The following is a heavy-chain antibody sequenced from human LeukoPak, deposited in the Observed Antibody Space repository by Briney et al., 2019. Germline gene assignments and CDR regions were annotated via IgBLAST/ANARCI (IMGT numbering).Heavy chain of an antibody. CDR2: IIPIFGTA. CDR1: GGTFSSYA. Sequence: SVKVSCKASGGTFSSYAISWVRQAPGQGLEWMGGIIPIFGTANYAQKFQGRVTITADESTSTAYMELSSLRSEDTAVYYCARDGIAAAQSLDYWGQETLVTVSS. V-gene: IGHV1-69*13. D-gene: IGHD6-13*01. J-gene: IGHJ4*02. CDR3: ARDGIAAAQSLDY.